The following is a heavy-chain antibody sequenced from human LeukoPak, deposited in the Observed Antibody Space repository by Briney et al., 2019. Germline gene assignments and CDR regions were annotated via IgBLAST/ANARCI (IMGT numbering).Heavy chain of an antibody. CDR1: GFTFGSYS. J-gene: IGHJ4*02. V-gene: IGHV4-34*01. CDR3: ARGVDYYGV. Sequence: PGGSLRLSCAASGFTFGSYSMNWIRQPPVKGLEWIGEINHSGGTNYNPSLKSRVTISVDTSKKQFSLKLSSVTAADTAVYYCARGVDYYGVWGQGTLVTVSS. D-gene: IGHD3-10*01. CDR2: INHSGGT.